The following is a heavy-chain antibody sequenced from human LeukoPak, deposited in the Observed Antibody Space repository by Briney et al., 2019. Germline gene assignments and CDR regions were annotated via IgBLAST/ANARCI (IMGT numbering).Heavy chain of an antibody. CDR3: ARDTDGSLDY. Sequence: GESLKISCAASGFTFSNSWMAWVRQAPGKGLEWVANIKQDASTKHYADSLKGRFTISRDNPKNSLYLQMNSLRADDTAVYYCARDTDGSLDYWGQGFLVTVAS. CDR1: GFTFSNSW. CDR2: IKQDASTK. V-gene: IGHV3-7*01. J-gene: IGHJ4*02. D-gene: IGHD1-26*01.